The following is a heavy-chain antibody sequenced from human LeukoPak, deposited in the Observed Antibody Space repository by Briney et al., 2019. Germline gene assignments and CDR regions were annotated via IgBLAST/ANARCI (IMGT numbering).Heavy chain of an antibody. V-gene: IGHV1-2*02. CDR1: GYTLTGYY. CDR3: ARAAYPSHHIYDFWSGYYYWWDY. CDR2: INPNSGGT. D-gene: IGHD3-3*01. J-gene: IGHJ4*02. Sequence: GASVKVSCKASGYTLTGYYMHWVRQAPGQGLEWMGWINPNSGGTNYAQKFQGRVTMTRDTSISTAYMELSRLRSDDTAVYYCARAAYPSHHIYDFWSGYYYWWDYWGQGTLVTVSS.